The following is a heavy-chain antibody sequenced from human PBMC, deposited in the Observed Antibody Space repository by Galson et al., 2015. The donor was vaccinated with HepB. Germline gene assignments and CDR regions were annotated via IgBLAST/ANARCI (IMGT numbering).Heavy chain of an antibody. D-gene: IGHD2-2*02. CDR1: GFPFRSYA. J-gene: IGHJ4*02. CDR2: MSGNAAAT. Sequence: SLRLSCAASGFPFRSYAMIWVRQAPGKGLELVSAMSGNAAATYYADSVKGRFTISRDNSKNTLYLQMNVLRADDTAVYYCAKRGPGYCGSTTCYKTFDYWGQGTLLTVSS. V-gene: IGHV3-23*01. CDR3: AKRGPGYCGSTTCYKTFDY.